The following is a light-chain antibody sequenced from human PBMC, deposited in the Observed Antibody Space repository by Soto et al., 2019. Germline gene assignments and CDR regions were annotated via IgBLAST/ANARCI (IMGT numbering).Light chain of an antibody. V-gene: IGKV3-11*01. CDR2: DAS. CDR3: QQRSNWPPEVT. Sequence: EIVLTQSLDTLSLSPGERATLSCRASQSVSSSLAWYQQKPGQAPRLPIYDASNRATGIPARFRGSGSGTDFTLTISCLEPEDFAVYYCQQRSNWPPEVTFGPGTKVDIK. J-gene: IGKJ3*01. CDR1: QSVSSS.